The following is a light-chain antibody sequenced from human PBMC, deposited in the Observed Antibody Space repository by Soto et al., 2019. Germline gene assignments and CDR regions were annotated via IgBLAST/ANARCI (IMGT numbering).Light chain of an antibody. V-gene: IGLV2-14*01. Sequence: QSALTQPASVSGSXXXXXXXSCTGTSSDVGGYNYVSWYQQHPGKAPKLMIYDVSNRPSGVSNRFSGSKSGNTASLTISGLQAEDEADYYCSSYTRSSFYVFGTGTKLTVL. CDR3: SSYTRSSFYV. CDR1: SSDVGGYNY. J-gene: IGLJ1*01. CDR2: DVS.